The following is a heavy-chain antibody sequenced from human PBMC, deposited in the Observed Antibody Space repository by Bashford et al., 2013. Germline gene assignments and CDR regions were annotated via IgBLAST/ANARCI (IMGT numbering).Heavy chain of an antibody. D-gene: IGHD2-21*02. CDR2: ISYDGSNK. V-gene: IGHV3-30*01. J-gene: IGHJ6*02. CDR3: ARCIVVVTGYYYYGMDV. Sequence: RQAPGKGLEWVAVISYDGSNKYYADSVKGRFTISRDNSKNTLYLQMNSLRAEDTAVYYCARCIVVVTGYYYYGMDVWGQGTTVTVSS.